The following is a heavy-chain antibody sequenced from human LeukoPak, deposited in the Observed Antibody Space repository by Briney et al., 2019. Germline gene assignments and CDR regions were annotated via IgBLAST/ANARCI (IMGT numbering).Heavy chain of an antibody. D-gene: IGHD5-12*01. J-gene: IGHJ4*02. CDR3: ARGGEAIVVTM. CDR2: IYSSGST. V-gene: IGHV4-4*07. CDR1: GGSINSYY. Sequence: PSETLSLTCTVSGGSINSYYWSWIRQPAGKGLEWIGRIYSSGSTNYNPSLKSRVSMSVDTSKNQFSLKLTSVTAADTAVYYCARGGEAIVVTMWGQGILVTVSS.